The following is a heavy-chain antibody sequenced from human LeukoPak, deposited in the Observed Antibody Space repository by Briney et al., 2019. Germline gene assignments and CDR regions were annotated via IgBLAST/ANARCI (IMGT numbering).Heavy chain of an antibody. CDR1: GGSVSSGSYY. J-gene: IGHJ4*02. Sequence: SETLSLTCTVSGGSVSSGSYYWSWIRQPPGKGLEWIGYIYYTGSTNYNPSLKTRVTISVDTSKNQFSLKLSSVTAADTAVYYCARDRLGAARGGYWGQGTLVTVSS. V-gene: IGHV4-61*01. CDR3: ARDRLGAARGGY. CDR2: IYYTGST. D-gene: IGHD2-15*01.